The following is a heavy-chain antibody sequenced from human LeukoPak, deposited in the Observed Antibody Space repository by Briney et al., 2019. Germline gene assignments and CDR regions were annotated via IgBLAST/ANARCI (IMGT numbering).Heavy chain of an antibody. J-gene: IGHJ3*02. V-gene: IGHV3-23*01. CDR2: ISGSAGST. CDR1: GFTFSSYA. Sequence: GGSLRLSCAASGFTFSSYAMSWVRQAPGRGLEWVSAISGSAGSTYYADSVKGRFTISRDNSKNTLYLQMNSLRAEDTAVYYCAKRYCSGGSCYGWVGFAFDIWGQGTMVTVSS. CDR3: AKRYCSGGSCYGWVGFAFDI. D-gene: IGHD2-15*01.